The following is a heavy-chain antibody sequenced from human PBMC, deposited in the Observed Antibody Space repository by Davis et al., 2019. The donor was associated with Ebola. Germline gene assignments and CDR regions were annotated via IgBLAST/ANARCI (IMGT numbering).Heavy chain of an antibody. D-gene: IGHD5-18*01. Sequence: PSETLSLTCTVSGGSISSSSYYWSWIRQPPGKGLEWIGEINHSGSTNYNPSLKSRVTISVDTFKNQFSLKLSSVTAADTAVYYCARRGYSSIWYYYGMDVWGQGTTVTVSS. J-gene: IGHJ6*02. V-gene: IGHV4-39*07. CDR2: INHSGST. CDR1: GGSISSSSYY. CDR3: ARRGYSSIWYYYGMDV.